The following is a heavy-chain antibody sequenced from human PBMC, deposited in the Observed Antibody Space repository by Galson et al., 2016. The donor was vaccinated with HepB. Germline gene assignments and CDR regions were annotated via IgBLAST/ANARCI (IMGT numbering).Heavy chain of an antibody. CDR2: ITPFNAKT. CDR1: GYTFTYRY. V-gene: IGHV1-45*02. Sequence: SVKVSCKASGYTFTYRYLHWVRQAPGQAPEWMGWITPFNAKTNYPQKFQDRVTITSDRSMSTAYMELSNLRAEDTAIYYCASIPPIRDCTGTSCYDYGMDVWGQGTTVTVSS. D-gene: IGHD2-2*01. CDR3: ASIPPIRDCTGTSCYDYGMDV. J-gene: IGHJ6*02.